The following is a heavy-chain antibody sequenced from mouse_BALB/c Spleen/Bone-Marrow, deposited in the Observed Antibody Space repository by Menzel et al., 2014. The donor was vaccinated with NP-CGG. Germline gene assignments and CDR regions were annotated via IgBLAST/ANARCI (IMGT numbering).Heavy chain of an antibody. V-gene: IGHV1-4*01. CDR3: ARRAYGGSYGFAY. J-gene: IGHJ3*01. CDR2: INPSTDYT. Sequence: QVQLQQSGAELAKPGASLKMSCKASGYTFTSYLMHWVKQRPGQGLEWIGYINPSTDYTEYNQKFKDKATLTADKSSSTAFMQLSSLTSEDSAVYYYARRAYGGSYGFAYWGQGTLVTVSA. CDR1: GYTFTSYL. D-gene: IGHD1-1*01.